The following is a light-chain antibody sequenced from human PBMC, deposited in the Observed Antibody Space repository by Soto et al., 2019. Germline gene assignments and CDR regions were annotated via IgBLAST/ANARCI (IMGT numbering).Light chain of an antibody. Sequence: EIVMTQSPATLPVSPGERATLSCRASQSVSSNLAWYQQKPGQAPRLLIYGASTRATGIPARFSGSGSGTEFTLTISSLQSEDFAVYYCQHYYNWPRTFGQGTKVDIK. V-gene: IGKV3-15*01. CDR2: GAS. CDR3: QHYYNWPRT. CDR1: QSVSSN. J-gene: IGKJ1*01.